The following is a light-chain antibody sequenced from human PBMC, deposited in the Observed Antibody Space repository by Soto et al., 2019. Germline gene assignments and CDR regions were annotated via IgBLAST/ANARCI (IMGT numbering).Light chain of an antibody. CDR3: QHRGKWPRT. J-gene: IGKJ2*01. CDR1: QSVGRY. Sequence: EIVLTQSPATLSLSPGERVTLSCRASQSVGRYFAWYQQKPGQAPRLLIYGTSNRATGIPGRFSGSGSGTDFTLTISSLEPEDCGVYYCQHRGKWPRTFGQGTKLEIK. V-gene: IGKV3-11*01. CDR2: GTS.